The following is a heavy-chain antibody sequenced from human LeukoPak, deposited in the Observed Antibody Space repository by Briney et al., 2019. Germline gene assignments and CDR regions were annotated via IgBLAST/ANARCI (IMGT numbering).Heavy chain of an antibody. J-gene: IGHJ4*02. D-gene: IGHD5-18*01. Sequence: ASVKVSCKASGYTFTSYDINWVRQATGQGLEWMGWMNPNSGNTGYAQKFQGRVTITRNTSISTAYMELSSLRSEDTAVYYCARALNSYGYKYYFDYWGQGTLVTVSS. V-gene: IGHV1-8*03. CDR1: GYTFTSYD. CDR2: MNPNSGNT. CDR3: ARALNSYGYKYYFDY.